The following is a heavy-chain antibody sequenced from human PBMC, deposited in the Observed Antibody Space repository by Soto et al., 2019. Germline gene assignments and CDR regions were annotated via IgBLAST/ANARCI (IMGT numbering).Heavy chain of an antibody. CDR1: GGTFSSYT. D-gene: IGHD2-2*02. V-gene: IGHV1-69*02. CDR3: AMEYCSATSCYKDY. CDR2: IIPILGIA. J-gene: IGHJ4*02. Sequence: QVQLVQSGAEVKKPGSSVKVSCKASGGTFSSYTISWVRQAPGQGLEWMGRIIPILGIANYAQKFQGRVTRHPDKSRSTAYMELRSLRSDDTAVYYCAMEYCSATSCYKDYWGQGTLVTVSS.